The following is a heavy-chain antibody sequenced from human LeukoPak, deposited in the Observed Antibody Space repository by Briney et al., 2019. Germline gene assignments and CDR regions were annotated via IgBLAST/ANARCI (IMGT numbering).Heavy chain of an antibody. CDR3: ARECRGITMVRGVISSGWFDP. V-gene: IGHV1-69*06. CDR2: IIPIFGTA. Sequence: SVKVSCKASGGTFSSYAISWVRQAPGQGLEWMGGIIPIFGTANYAQKFQGRVTITADKSTSTAYMELSRLRSDDTAVYYCARECRGITMVRGVISSGWFDPWGQGTLVTVSS. D-gene: IGHD3-10*01. J-gene: IGHJ5*02. CDR1: GGTFSSYA.